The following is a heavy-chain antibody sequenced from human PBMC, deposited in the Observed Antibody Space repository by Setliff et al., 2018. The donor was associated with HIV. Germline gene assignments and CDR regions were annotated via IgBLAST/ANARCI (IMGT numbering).Heavy chain of an antibody. V-gene: IGHV3-21*01. CDR3: ARSRSTRDAFDT. CDR1: GFTFFDYA. D-gene: IGHD2-2*01. Sequence: GGSLRLSCAASGFTFFDYALNWVRQAPGKGLEWVSSISSSGSYIYYAASLKGRFTITRDNARNSLYLEMSTLRAEDTALYCCARSRSTRDAFDTWGRGTMVTVSS. J-gene: IGHJ3*02. CDR2: ISSSGSYI.